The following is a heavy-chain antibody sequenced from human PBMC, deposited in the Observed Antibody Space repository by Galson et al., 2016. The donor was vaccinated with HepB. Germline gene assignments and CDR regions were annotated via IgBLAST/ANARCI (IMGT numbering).Heavy chain of an antibody. V-gene: IGHV3-74*01. CDR1: GFAFSTNW. D-gene: IGHD2-15*01. J-gene: IGHJ4*02. Sequence: SLRLSCAAPGFAFSTNWMHWVRQAPGKGLVWVSRIDSDGSGTSYADSVKGRFTISRDNAKNTLYLQMNSLRAEDTAVYYCARVHWQLPNPLFDYWGQGTLVTVSS. CDR3: ARVHWQLPNPLFDY. CDR2: IDSDGSGT.